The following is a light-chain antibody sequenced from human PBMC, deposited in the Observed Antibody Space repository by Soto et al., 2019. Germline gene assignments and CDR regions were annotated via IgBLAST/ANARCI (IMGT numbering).Light chain of an antibody. Sequence: DIQLTQSPSFLSASVGDRVTITCRASQGSRSYLAWYQQKPGKAPKLLLYAASTLQSGVPSRFSGSGYGTEFTLTIISLQPEDFAADYCQQQNSYPSTFGQGTKVEIK. CDR3: QQQNSYPST. CDR1: QGSRSY. CDR2: AAS. J-gene: IGKJ1*01. V-gene: IGKV1-9*01.